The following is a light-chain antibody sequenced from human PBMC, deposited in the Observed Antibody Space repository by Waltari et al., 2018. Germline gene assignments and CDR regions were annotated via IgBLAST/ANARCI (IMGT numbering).Light chain of an antibody. J-gene: IGKJ1*01. V-gene: IGKV3-20*01. CDR1: QSVGRT. Sequence: EVVLTQSPGTLSLSPGERDTLSCRTIQSVGRTLAWYQQKPGQAPRLLIYAASTRATGIPDRFSGSGSGTDFSLTITRLEPEDFAVYYCQHYVRLPVTFGQGTKVEIK. CDR2: AAS. CDR3: QHYVRLPVT.